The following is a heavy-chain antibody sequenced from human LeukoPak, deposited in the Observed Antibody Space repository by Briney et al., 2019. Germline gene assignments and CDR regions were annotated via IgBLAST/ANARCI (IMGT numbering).Heavy chain of an antibody. V-gene: IGHV3-30*02. CDR1: GFTFSSYG. CDR3: AKATSPYDYVWGTSD. J-gene: IGHJ4*02. CDR2: IRYGSNK. D-gene: IGHD3-16*01. Sequence: GGSLRLSCAASGFTFSSYGMHWVRQAPGKGLEWVAFIRYGSNKYYADSVKGRFTISRDNSKNTLYLQMNSVTTDDTAVYYCAKATSPYDYVWGTSDWGQGTLVTVSS.